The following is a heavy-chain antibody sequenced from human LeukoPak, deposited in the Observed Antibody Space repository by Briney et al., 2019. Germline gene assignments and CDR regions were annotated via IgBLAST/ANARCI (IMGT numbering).Heavy chain of an antibody. V-gene: IGHV1-2*02. CDR1: GYTFTGYS. J-gene: IGHJ4*02. D-gene: IGHD3-16*01. CDR3: ARGVYCDY. CDR2: INPNSGGR. Sequence: ASVKVSCKASGYTFTGYSIHWVRQAPGQGLEWMGWINPNSGGRNYAQKLQGRVTMTTDTSTSTAYMELRSLRSDDTALYYCARGVYCDYWGQGTLVTVSS.